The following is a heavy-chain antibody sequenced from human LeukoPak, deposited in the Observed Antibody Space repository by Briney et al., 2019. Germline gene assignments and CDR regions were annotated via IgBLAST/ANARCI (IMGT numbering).Heavy chain of an antibody. D-gene: IGHD5-24*01. CDR1: GFTFDDYA. Sequence: GGSLRLSCAASGFTFDDYAMHWVRQAPGKGLEWVSGISWNSGSIGYADSVKGRFTISRDNAKNSLYLQMNSLRAEDTALYYCAKLRDGYVFDYWGQGTLVTVSS. CDR3: AKLRDGYVFDY. J-gene: IGHJ4*02. CDR2: ISWNSGSI. V-gene: IGHV3-9*01.